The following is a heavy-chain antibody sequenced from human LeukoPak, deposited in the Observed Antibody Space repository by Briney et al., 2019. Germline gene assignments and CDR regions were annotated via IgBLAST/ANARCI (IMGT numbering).Heavy chain of an antibody. CDR3: ARCTYYYGSRSCSPFDY. CDR1: GYTFTGYY. D-gene: IGHD3-10*01. Sequence: GASVKVSCKASGYTFTGYYIHWVRQAPGQGLEWMGCINPNSGGTNYAQKFQGRVTMTRDTSITTAYMELSRLRSGDTAVYYCARCTYYYGSRSCSPFDYWGQGTLVTVSS. V-gene: IGHV1-2*02. CDR2: INPNSGGT. J-gene: IGHJ4*02.